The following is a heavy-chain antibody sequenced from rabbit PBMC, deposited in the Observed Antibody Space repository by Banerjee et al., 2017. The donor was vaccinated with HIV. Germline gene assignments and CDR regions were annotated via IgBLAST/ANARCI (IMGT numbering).Heavy chain of an antibody. CDR3: ARDTGSSFSSYGMDL. Sequence: QSLEESGGDLVKPGASLTLTCTASGFSFSSSAYMCWVRQAPGKGLEWISCIAGSSSDFTYSATWAKGRFTCSKTSSTTVTLQMTSLTVADTATYFCARDTGSSFSSYGMDLWGPGTLVTVS. V-gene: IGHV1S40*01. D-gene: IGHD8-1*01. CDR2: IAGSSSDFT. CDR1: GFSFSSSAY. J-gene: IGHJ6*01.